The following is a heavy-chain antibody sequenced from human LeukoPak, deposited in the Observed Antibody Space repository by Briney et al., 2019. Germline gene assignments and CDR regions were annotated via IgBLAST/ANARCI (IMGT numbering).Heavy chain of an antibody. CDR3: ARDPRGLVPPVGFQH. CDR2: ISSSSSYI. J-gene: IGHJ1*01. CDR1: GFTFSSYS. D-gene: IGHD6-19*01. V-gene: IGHV3-21*01. Sequence: GGSLRLSCAASGFTFSSYSMNWVRQAPGKGLEWVSSISSSSSYIYYADSGKGRFTISRGNAKNSLYLQVNSLRAEDTAVYYCARDPRGLVPPVGFQHWGQGTLVTVSS.